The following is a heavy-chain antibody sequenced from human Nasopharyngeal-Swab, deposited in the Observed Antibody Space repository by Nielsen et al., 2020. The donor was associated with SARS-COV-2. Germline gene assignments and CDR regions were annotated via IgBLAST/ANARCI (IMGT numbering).Heavy chain of an antibody. CDR2: INSDGSKR. CDR3: ARAYDY. J-gene: IGHJ4*02. CDR1: GFTFSDYW. V-gene: IGHV3-74*01. Sequence: GESLKISCAASGFTFSDYWMHWVRQVPGKGLVWISGINSDGSKRVFADSVKGRFTISRDSAKNTVYLQMNSLRAEDTAVYYCARAYDYWGQGTLVTVSP.